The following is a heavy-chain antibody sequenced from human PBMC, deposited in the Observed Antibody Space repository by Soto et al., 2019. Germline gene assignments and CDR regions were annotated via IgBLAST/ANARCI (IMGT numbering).Heavy chain of an antibody. CDR2: ISAHNGNT. J-gene: IGHJ4*02. CDR1: GYAFTTYG. Sequence: QVHLVQSGAEVKKPGASVKVSYQASGYAFTTYGITWVRQAPGQGLEWMGWISAHNGNTNYAQKLQGRVTVTRDTSTSTAYMELRSLRSDDTAVYSCARGRYGAYWGQGALVTVS. D-gene: IGHD3-10*01. CDR3: ARGRYGAY. V-gene: IGHV1-18*01.